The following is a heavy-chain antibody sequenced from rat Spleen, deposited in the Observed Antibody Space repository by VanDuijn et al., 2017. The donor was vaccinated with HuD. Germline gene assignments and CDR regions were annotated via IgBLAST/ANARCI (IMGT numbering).Heavy chain of an antibody. CDR2: ITNTGDTT. CDR1: GFTFNVYW. D-gene: IGHD1-6*01. V-gene: IGHV5-31*01. J-gene: IGHJ2*01. Sequence: EVQLMESGGGLVQPGKSLKLSCVASGFTFNVYWMAWIRQAPGKGLEWVASITNTGDTTYYSDSVKGRFTISRDNAISTLYLQVSSLRSEDTATYYCTRDRILRSTGFDYWGQGVMVTVSS. CDR3: TRDRILRSTGFDY.